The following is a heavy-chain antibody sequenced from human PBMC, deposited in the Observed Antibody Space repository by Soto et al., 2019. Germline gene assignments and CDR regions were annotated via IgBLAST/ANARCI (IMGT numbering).Heavy chain of an antibody. V-gene: IGHV1-18*01. J-gene: IGHJ6*02. CDR1: GYTFSTYG. CDR3: ARDLLPYFDWRVQESDYYYYYGMDV. CDR2: ISTYNGDT. Sequence: ASVKVSCKASGYTFSTYGISWVRRAPGQGLEWMGWISTYNGDTNYAQKVQGRVTMTADTSTTTAYMELRSLRSDDTAMYYCARDLLPYFDWRVQESDYYYYYGMDVWGQGTTVTVSS. D-gene: IGHD3-9*01.